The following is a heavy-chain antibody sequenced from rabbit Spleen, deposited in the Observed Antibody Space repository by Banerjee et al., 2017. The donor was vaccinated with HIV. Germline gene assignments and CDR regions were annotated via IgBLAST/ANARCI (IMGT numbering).Heavy chain of an antibody. J-gene: IGHJ3*01. CDR2: IDTGSSGFT. CDR1: GVSFSGNSY. D-gene: IGHD1-1*01. Sequence: QEQLVESGGGLVKPGASLTLICIASGVSFSGNSYMCWVRQAPGKGLEWIVCIDTGSSGFTYFASWAKGRFTISKTSSTTVTLQMTSLTAADTATYFCARDTGGSGGYALDLWGQGTLVTVS. V-gene: IGHV1S45*01. CDR3: ARDTGGSGGYALDL.